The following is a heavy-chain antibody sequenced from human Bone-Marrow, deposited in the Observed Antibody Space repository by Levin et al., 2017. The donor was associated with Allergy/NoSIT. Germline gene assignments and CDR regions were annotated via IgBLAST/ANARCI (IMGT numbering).Heavy chain of an antibody. D-gene: IGHD6-19*01. J-gene: IGHJ4*02. CDR1: GFTFSSFS. Sequence: GGSLRLSCGASGFTFSSFSMSWVRQAPGKGLEWVSTISYSGTSTYYADFVKGRVAISRDNSKNTLYLQMNSLRAEDTATYYCAKGGDPYSSGWYGDFDYWGQGSLVTVSS. CDR2: ISYSGTST. CDR3: AKGGDPYSSGWYGDFDY. V-gene: IGHV3-23*01.